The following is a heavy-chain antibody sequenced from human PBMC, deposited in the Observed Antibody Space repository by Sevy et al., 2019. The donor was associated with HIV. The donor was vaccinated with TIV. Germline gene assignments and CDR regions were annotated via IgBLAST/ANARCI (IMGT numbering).Heavy chain of an antibody. CDR3: ARDVRGEGIRPGDLDY. CDR2: IWNDGSNK. J-gene: IGHJ4*02. D-gene: IGHD3-10*02. Sequence: GGSLRLSCAASGFTFSHYGMQWVRQAPGKGLEWVALIWNDGSNKYYADSGKGRFTTSRDNSSNTLFLKMNSLRAEDTAVYYCARDVRGEGIRPGDLDYWGQGTLVTVSS. CDR1: GFTFSHYG. V-gene: IGHV3-33*02.